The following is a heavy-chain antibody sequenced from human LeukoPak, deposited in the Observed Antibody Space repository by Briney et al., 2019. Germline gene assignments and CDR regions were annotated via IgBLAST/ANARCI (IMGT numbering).Heavy chain of an antibody. CDR1: GGSISSSSYY. Sequence: SETLSLTCTVSGGSISSSSYYWGWIRQPPGKGLEWIGSIYYSGSTYYNPSLKSRVTMSVDTSKNQFSLNLSSVTATDTAVYSCARGGAAYCSSASCPFDYWGQGTLVTVSS. V-gene: IGHV4-39*07. J-gene: IGHJ4*02. CDR2: IYYSGST. CDR3: ARGGAAYCSSASCPFDY. D-gene: IGHD2-2*01.